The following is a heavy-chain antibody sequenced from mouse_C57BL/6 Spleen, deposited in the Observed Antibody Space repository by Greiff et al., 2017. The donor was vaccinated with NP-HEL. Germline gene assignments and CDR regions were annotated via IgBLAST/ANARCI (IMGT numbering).Heavy chain of an antibody. CDR3: ASLGLYAMDY. D-gene: IGHD4-1*01. V-gene: IGHV2-2*01. J-gene: IGHJ4*01. Sequence: VQLQESGPGLVQPSQSLSITCTVSGFSLTSYGVHWVRQSPGKGLEWLGVIWRGGSTDYNAAFISRLSISKDNSKSQVFFKMNSLQADDTAIYYCASLGLYAMDYWGQGTSVTVSS. CDR1: GFSLTSYG. CDR2: IWRGGST.